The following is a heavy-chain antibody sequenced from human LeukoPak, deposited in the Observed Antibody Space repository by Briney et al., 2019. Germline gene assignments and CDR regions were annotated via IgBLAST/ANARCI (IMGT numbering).Heavy chain of an antibody. V-gene: IGHV3-73*01. D-gene: IGHD2-2*01. CDR1: GFTFSDSA. Sequence: PGGSLSLSCAASGFTFSDSALHWVRQASGKGLEWVGRIRTKANSYATAYAASVKGRFTISRDDSKNTAYLQMNSLKTEDTAVYYCARSAYCSSTSCYRFDYWGQGTLVTVSS. CDR2: IRTKANSYAT. CDR3: ARSAYCSSTSCYRFDY. J-gene: IGHJ4*02.